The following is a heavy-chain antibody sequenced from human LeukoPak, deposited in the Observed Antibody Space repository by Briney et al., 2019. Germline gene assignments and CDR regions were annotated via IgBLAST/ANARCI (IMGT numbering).Heavy chain of an antibody. D-gene: IGHD3-22*01. Sequence: SETLSLTCTVSGGSISSSSYYWGWIRQPPGKGLEWIGSIYYSGRTYYNPSLKSRVTVSVDTSKNQFSLKLSSVTAADTAVYYCARGPHLYYDSSGYSSYFDYWGQGTLVTVSS. CDR3: ARGPHLYYDSSGYSSYFDY. CDR1: GGSISSSSYY. V-gene: IGHV4-39*01. CDR2: IYYSGRT. J-gene: IGHJ4*02.